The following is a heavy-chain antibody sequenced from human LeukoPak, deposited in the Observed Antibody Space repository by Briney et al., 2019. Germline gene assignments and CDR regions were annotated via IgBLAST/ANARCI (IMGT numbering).Heavy chain of an antibody. CDR3: ARVVDTWFDP. V-gene: IGHV4-59*01. J-gene: IGHJ5*02. D-gene: IGHD2-2*01. CDR1: GGSISSYY. CDR2: IYYSGST. Sequence: SETLSLTCAVSGGSISSYYLSWIRQLPGKGLEWVGYIYYSGSTNYNPSLKSRVAISLDTSKNQFSLKLSSVTAAATDVYYCARVVDTWFDPWGQGTLVTVSS.